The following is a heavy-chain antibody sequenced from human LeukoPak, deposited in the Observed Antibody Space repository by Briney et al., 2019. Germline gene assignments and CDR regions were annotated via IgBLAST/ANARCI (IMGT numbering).Heavy chain of an antibody. Sequence: ASVKVSCKASGYTFTSYDINWVRQAPGQGLEWMGWMNPNSGNTGYAQKFQGRVTMTRNTSISTAYMELSSLRSEDTAVYYCARGKGYCSSTSCFLNWFDPWGQGTLVTVSS. J-gene: IGHJ5*02. CDR2: MNPNSGNT. D-gene: IGHD2-2*01. V-gene: IGHV1-8*01. CDR3: ARGKGYCSSTSCFLNWFDP. CDR1: GYTFTSYD.